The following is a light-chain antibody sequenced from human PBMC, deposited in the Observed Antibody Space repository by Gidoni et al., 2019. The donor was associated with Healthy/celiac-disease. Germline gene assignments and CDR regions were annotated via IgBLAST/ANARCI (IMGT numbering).Light chain of an antibody. Sequence: GRVTITCRASQSISSYLNWYQQKPGKAPKLLIYAASSLQSGVPSRFSGSGSGTDFTLTISSLQPEDFATYNCQQSYSTPPYTFGQGTKLEIK. CDR3: QQSYSTPPYT. J-gene: IGKJ2*01. CDR1: QSISSY. V-gene: IGKV1-39*01. CDR2: AAS.